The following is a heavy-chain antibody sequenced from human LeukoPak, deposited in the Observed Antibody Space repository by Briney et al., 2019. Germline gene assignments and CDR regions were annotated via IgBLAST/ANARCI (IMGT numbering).Heavy chain of an antibody. CDR3: ARDRRIQPVVDY. CDR1: GGTFSSYA. D-gene: IGHD5-18*01. V-gene: IGHV1-69*05. Sequence: SVKVSCKASGGTFSSYAISWVRQAPGQGLEWMGGIIPIFGTANYAQKFQGRVTITTDESTSTAYMELSSLRSEDTAVYYCARDRRIQPVVDYWGQGTLVTVSS. J-gene: IGHJ4*02. CDR2: IIPIFGTA.